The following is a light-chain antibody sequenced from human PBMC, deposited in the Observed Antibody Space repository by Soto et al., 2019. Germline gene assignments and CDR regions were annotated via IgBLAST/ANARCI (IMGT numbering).Light chain of an antibody. Sequence: SYELTQPPSVSVAPGQTARMTCGGNKSGDNSVHWYQQKPGQAPVLVVYGDSDRPSGIPERFSGSKSGNTATLTISRVEAGDEADFFCQVWDGSSDHWVFGGGTKLTVL. CDR3: QVWDGSSDHWV. CDR1: KSGDNS. CDR2: GDS. J-gene: IGLJ3*02. V-gene: IGLV3-21*02.